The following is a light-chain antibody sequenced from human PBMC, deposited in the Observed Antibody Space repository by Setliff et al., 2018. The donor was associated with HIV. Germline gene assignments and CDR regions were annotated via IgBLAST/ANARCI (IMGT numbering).Light chain of an antibody. CDR2: DVN. CDR1: SSDIGVYNY. CDR3: CSYAGTYTYV. Sequence: QSALTQPPSVSGSPGQSVTISCTGISSDIGVYNYVSWYQQHPGRAPKLMIYDVNKRPSGVPGRFSGSKSGNAASLTISGLRAEDEADYYCCSYAGTYTYVFGTGTKVTVL. J-gene: IGLJ1*01. V-gene: IGLV2-11*01.